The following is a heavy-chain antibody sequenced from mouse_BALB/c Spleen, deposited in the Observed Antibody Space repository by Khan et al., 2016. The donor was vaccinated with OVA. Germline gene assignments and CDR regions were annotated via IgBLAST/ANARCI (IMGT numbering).Heavy chain of an antibody. CDR1: GFSFSDYY. D-gene: IGHD1-1*02. CDR2: ISDGGGST. Sequence: EVELVESGGGLVKPGGSLKLSCAASGFSFSDYYMYWIRQTPEKRLEWVATISDGGGSTYYPDSVKGGFTISRDNAKNNLYLQMSSLKSEDTDIYYCARAGYGGFAYWGQGTLVTVSA. J-gene: IGHJ3*01. V-gene: IGHV5-4*02. CDR3: ARAGYGGFAY.